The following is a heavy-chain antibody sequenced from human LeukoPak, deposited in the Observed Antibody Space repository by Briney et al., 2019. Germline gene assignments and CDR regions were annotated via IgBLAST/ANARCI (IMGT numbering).Heavy chain of an antibody. CDR2: ISGSGGST. Sequence: GGSLRLSCAASGFTFSSYGMSWVRQAPGKGLEWVSAISGSGGSTYYADSVKGRFTISRDNSKNTLYLQMNSLRAEDTAVYYCASTILVGAVFDYWGQGTLVTVSS. D-gene: IGHD1-26*01. J-gene: IGHJ4*02. CDR1: GFTFSSYG. CDR3: ASTILVGAVFDY. V-gene: IGHV3-23*01.